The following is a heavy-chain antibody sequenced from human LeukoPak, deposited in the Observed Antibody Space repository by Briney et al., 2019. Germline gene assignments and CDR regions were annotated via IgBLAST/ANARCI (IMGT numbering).Heavy chain of an antibody. CDR1: GGSFSGYY. V-gene: IGHV4-34*01. D-gene: IGHD3-10*01. J-gene: IGHJ2*01. CDR2: INHSGST. Sequence: PSETLSLTCAVYGGSFSGYYWSWIRQPPGKGLEWIGEINHSGSTNYNPSLKSRVTISVDTSKNQFSLKLSSVTAADTAVYYCAREAYYYSSGSYYNVPFWYFDLWGRGTLVTVSS. CDR3: AREAYYYSSGSYYNVPFWYFDL.